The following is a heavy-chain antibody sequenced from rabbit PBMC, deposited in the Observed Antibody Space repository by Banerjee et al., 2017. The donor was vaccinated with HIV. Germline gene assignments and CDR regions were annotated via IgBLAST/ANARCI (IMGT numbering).Heavy chain of an antibody. CDR2: FVTGSGST. J-gene: IGHJ3*01. CDR1: GIDFSSYYY. D-gene: IGHD6-1*01. CDR3: ARGYNNYVVTRLDL. V-gene: IGHV1S45*01. Sequence: QQQLEESGGGLVKPGGTLTLTCKASGIDFSSYYYMCWVRQAPGKGLEWIACFVTGSGSTYYASWAKGRFTISKSSSTTVTLQMTSLTAADTATYFCARGYNNYVVTRLDLWGPGTLVTVS.